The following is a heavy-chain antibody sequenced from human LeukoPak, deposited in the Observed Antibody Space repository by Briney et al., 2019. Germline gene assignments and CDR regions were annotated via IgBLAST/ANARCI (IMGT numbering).Heavy chain of an antibody. Sequence: GGSLRLSCAASGFTFSSYGMHWVRQAPGKGLEWVAVIWYDGSNDYYANSVKGRFTISRDNSKNTLYLQMNSLRAEDTAVYYCTRSTYYYDSSGYYLDYWGQGTLVTVSS. CDR2: IWYDGSND. CDR3: TRSTYYYDSSGYYLDY. V-gene: IGHV3-33*01. CDR1: GFTFSSYG. J-gene: IGHJ4*02. D-gene: IGHD3-22*01.